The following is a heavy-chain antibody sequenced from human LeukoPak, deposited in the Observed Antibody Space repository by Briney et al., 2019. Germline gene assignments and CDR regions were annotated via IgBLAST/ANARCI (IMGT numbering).Heavy chain of an antibody. J-gene: IGHJ4*02. V-gene: IGHV3-7*01. CDR1: GFTFSNYW. D-gene: IGHD6-6*01. CDR3: ARIGYSSSSYDY. Sequence: PGGSLRLSCAASGFTFSNYWMSWVRQAPGKGLEWVANIKEDGSTKYYVDSVKGRLTISRANAKNSVYLQISSLRVEDTAVYYCARIGYSSSSYDYWGQGTLVTVSS. CDR2: IKEDGSTK.